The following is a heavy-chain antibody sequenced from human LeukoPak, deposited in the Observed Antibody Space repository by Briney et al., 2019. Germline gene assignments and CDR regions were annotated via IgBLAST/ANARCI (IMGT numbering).Heavy chain of an antibody. CDR1: GFTFTNYW. J-gene: IGHJ4*02. Sequence: PGGSLRLSCAASGFTFTNYWMSWVRQAPGKGLEWVANINLDGSAKYYVDSVKGRFTISRDNSKNTLYLQMNSLRAEDTAVYYCAKRARGAAAGALFDYWGQGTLVTVSS. V-gene: IGHV3-7*03. CDR2: INLDGSAK. CDR3: AKRARGAAAGALFDY. D-gene: IGHD6-13*01.